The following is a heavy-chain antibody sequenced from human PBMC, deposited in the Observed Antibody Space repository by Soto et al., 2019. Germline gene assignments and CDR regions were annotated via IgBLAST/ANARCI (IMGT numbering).Heavy chain of an antibody. CDR2: IYYSGST. CDR3: ARDYSGYGGFMDY. D-gene: IGHD5-12*01. J-gene: IGHJ4*02. Sequence: SETLSLTCTVSGGSISSYYWSWIRQPPGKGLEWIGYIYYSGSTNYNPSLKSRVTISVDTSKNQFSLKLSSVTAADTAVYYCARDYSGYGGFMDYWGQGTLVTVS. CDR1: GGSISSYY. V-gene: IGHV4-59*01.